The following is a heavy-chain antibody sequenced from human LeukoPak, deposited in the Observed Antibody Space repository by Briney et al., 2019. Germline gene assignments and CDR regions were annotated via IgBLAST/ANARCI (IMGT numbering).Heavy chain of an antibody. CDR1: GGSISSSNW. CDR2: IYHSGST. J-gene: IGHJ4*02. CDR3: ARARFLSGWYGDDY. V-gene: IGHV4-4*02. D-gene: IGHD6-19*01. Sequence: PSETLSLTCAVSGGSISSSNWWSWVRQPPGKGLEWIGEIYHSGSTNYNPSLKSRVTISVDKSKNQFSLKLSSVTAADTAVYYCARARFLSGWYGDDYWGQGTLVTVSS.